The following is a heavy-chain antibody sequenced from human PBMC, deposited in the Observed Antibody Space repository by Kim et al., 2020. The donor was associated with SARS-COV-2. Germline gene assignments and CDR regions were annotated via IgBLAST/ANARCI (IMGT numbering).Heavy chain of an antibody. CDR3: ARTAGHKKPVRYYYYGMDV. D-gene: IGHD6-19*01. Sequence: SVKVSCKASGGTFSSYAISWVRQAPGQGLEWMGGIIPIFGTANYAQKFQGRVTITADESTSTAYMELSSLRSEDTAVYYCARTAGHKKPVRYYYYGMDVWGQGTTVTVSS. J-gene: IGHJ6*02. CDR1: GGTFSSYA. V-gene: IGHV1-69*13. CDR2: IIPIFGTA.